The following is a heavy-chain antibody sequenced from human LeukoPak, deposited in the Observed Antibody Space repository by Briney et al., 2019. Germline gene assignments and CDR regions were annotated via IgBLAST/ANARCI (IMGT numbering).Heavy chain of an antibody. CDR1: GFTLRTSW. CDR2: LKPDGSEK. CDR3: ARDLRSALIA. V-gene: IGHV3-7*01. Sequence: GGSLRLSCAASGFTLRTSWMTWVRQAPGKGLEWVANLKPDGSEKNYVDSVKGRFTISRDNAENSLSLQMNSLRAEDTALYYCARDLRSALIAWGQGILVTVSS. D-gene: IGHD2/OR15-2a*01. J-gene: IGHJ5*02.